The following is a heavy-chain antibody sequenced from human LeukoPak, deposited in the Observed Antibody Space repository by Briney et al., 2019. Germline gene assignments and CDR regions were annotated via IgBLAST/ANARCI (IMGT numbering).Heavy chain of an antibody. CDR1: RFTFDNYP. CDR2: ICRNSGCL. J-gene: IGHJ4*02. D-gene: IGHD3-22*01. V-gene: IGHV3-9*01. Sequence: GECLRLACAASRFTFDNYPMHCVRQAPGKGPGWVSGICRNSGCLGYADSVKGRFTISRDDAKNSLYLQINSLRAEDTALYYCAKEGPSSSGYQPLDSWGQGTLVTVSS. CDR3: AKEGPSSSGYQPLDS.